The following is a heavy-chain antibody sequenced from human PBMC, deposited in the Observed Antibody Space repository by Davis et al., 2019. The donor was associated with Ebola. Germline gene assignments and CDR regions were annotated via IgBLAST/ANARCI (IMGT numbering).Heavy chain of an antibody. J-gene: IGHJ5*01. CDR3: ARTTKTNIEASGLGYNSFDS. CDR1: GGSFSDYF. D-gene: IGHD2/OR15-2a*01. V-gene: IGHV4-34*01. Sequence: SESLSLSCAVSGGSFSDYFLSWIRQPPEKGLEWIGEISHHNGYTNYNPSLSSRVAISVDSSKNQFSLKINSVTAADTATYYCARTTKTNIEASGLGYNSFDSWGQGVLVSVSS. CDR2: ISHHNGYT.